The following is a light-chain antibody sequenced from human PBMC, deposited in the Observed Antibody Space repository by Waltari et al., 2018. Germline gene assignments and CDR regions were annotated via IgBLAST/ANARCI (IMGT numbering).Light chain of an antibody. J-gene: IGKJ3*01. Sequence: EIVMTQSPATLSVSPGERATLSCRASHSISSQLAWYQQKPGQAPRLLLYGASTRTTGIPARFSGSGSGTEFTLTIISLQSEDFAVYFCQQYHESPPITFGPGTKVDIK. CDR3: QQYHESPPIT. CDR2: GAS. CDR1: HSISSQ. V-gene: IGKV3-15*01.